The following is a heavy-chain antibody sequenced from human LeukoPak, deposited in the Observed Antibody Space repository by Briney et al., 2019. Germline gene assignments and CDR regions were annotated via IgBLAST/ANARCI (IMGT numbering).Heavy chain of an antibody. D-gene: IGHD3-10*01. Sequence: PGGSLRLSCTASGFSFGTYWMAWVRQAPGKGPEWVANIKGDGSEKYSLDSMKGRITISRDNAKNSLYLQMNSLRAEDTAVYYCARDVYYGSGSPRLDYWGQGTLVTVSS. CDR3: ARDVYYGSGSPRLDY. CDR2: IKGDGSEK. V-gene: IGHV3-7*01. J-gene: IGHJ4*02. CDR1: GFSFGTYW.